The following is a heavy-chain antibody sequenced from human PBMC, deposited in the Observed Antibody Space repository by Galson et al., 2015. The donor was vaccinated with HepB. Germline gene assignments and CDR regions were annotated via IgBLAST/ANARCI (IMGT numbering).Heavy chain of an antibody. V-gene: IGHV3-30*18. Sequence: SLRLSCAASGFRFTFYGMHWVRQAPGKGLEWVALMSPDGSQVYYGDSVKGRFTISRDNSKNTLYLDMKSLSAEDTALYYRAKDFSGTMNLWGQGTLVTVSS. CDR2: MSPDGSQV. J-gene: IGHJ5*02. CDR1: GFRFTFYG. D-gene: IGHD1-26*01. CDR3: AKDFSGTMNL.